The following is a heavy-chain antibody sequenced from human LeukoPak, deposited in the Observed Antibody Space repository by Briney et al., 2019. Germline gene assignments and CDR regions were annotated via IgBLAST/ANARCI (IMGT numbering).Heavy chain of an antibody. CDR3: AREGSSSLMFDY. Sequence: PSETLSLTCTVSGGSISSYYWSWIRQPPGKGLEWIGEINHSGSTNYNPSLKSRVTISVDTSKNQFSLKLSSVTAADTAVYYCAREGSSSLMFDYWGQGTLVTVSS. CDR2: INHSGST. CDR1: GGSISSYY. V-gene: IGHV4-34*01. J-gene: IGHJ4*02. D-gene: IGHD6-6*01.